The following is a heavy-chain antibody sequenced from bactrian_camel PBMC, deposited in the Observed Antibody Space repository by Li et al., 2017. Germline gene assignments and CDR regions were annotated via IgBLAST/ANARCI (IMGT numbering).Heavy chain of an antibody. CDR2: IQTRDAYT. Sequence: VQLVESGGDLVQPGGSLRLSCAASGFTFNNAWINWVRQAPGKGLEWMCIIQTRDAYTYCADSVKGRFTMSRDNTKNEVYLQMTSLKSDDTALYYCTKSFASWGQGTQVTVS. CDR3: TKSFAS. V-gene: IGHV3S1*01. CDR1: GFTFNNAW. J-gene: IGHJ4*01.